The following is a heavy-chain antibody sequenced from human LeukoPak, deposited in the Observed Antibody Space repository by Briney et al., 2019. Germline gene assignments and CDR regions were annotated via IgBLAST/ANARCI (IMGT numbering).Heavy chain of an antibody. J-gene: IGHJ4*02. CDR1: RFTFSSYT. Sequence: RSGGSLRLSCAASRFTFSSYTIHWVRQAPGKGLEWVAVISYDGSNKYYADSVKGRFTISRDNSKNTLYLQMNSLRAEDTAVYYCARGGRDGYKPFNYWGQGTLVTVSS. CDR2: ISYDGSNK. V-gene: IGHV3-30*04. D-gene: IGHD5-24*01. CDR3: ARGGRDGYKPFNY.